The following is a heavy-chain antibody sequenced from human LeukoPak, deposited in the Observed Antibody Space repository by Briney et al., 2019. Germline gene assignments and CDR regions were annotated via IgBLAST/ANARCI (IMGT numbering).Heavy chain of an antibody. D-gene: IGHD2-2*01. Sequence: MPSETLSLTCTVSGGSISSYYWSWIRQPPGKGLEWIGYIYYSGSTNYNPSLKSRVTMSVNTSKNQFSLKLSSVTVADTAVYYCASSSLDCSSTSCYPPLFDYWGQGTLVTVSS. CDR3: ASSSLDCSSTSCYPPLFDY. V-gene: IGHV4-59*12. CDR2: IYYSGST. J-gene: IGHJ4*02. CDR1: GGSISSYY.